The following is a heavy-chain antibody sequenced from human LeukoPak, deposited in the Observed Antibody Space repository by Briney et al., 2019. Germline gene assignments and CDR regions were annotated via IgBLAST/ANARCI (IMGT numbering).Heavy chain of an antibody. CDR2: MKEDGSDI. D-gene: IGHD3-9*01. V-gene: IGHV3-7*01. J-gene: IGHJ4*02. Sequence: VGSLRLSCVASGFSFSSYTMSWVRQAPGKGLEWVAKMKEDGSDIHYVDSVKGRFTICRDNAKNSLCLQMSSLRVEDTAVYYCARGGARYLDSWGQGILVTVSS. CDR1: GFSFSSYT. CDR3: ARGGARYLDS.